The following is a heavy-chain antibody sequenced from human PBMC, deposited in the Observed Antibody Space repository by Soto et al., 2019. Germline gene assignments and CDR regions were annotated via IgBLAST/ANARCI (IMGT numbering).Heavy chain of an antibody. D-gene: IGHD5-12*01. CDR2: IYYSGST. Sequence: SETLSLTCTVFGGSISSGDYYWSWIRQPPGKGLEWIGYIYYSGSTYYNPSLKSRVTISVDTSKNQFSLKLSSVTAADTAVYYCARDGYNSDYYYYGMDVWGQGTTVTAP. J-gene: IGHJ6*02. V-gene: IGHV4-30-4*01. CDR1: GGSISSGDYY. CDR3: ARDGYNSDYYYYGMDV.